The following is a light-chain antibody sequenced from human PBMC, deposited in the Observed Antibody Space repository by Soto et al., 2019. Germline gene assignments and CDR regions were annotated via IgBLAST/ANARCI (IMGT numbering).Light chain of an antibody. J-gene: IGKJ1*01. CDR1: QSVSSY. V-gene: IGKV3-11*01. CDR2: DAS. CDR3: QQRSNWPPWT. Sequence: EIVLTQSPATLSLSPGERATLSCRASQSVSSYLAWYQQKPGQAPRLLIYDASNRATGIPARFSGSGSGTDFTLTIRSLEPEDFAVYYCQQRSNWPPWTFGQGIKV.